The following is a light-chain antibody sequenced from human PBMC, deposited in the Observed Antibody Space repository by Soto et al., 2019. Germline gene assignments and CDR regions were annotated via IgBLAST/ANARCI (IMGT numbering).Light chain of an antibody. CDR2: EVT. V-gene: IGLV2-8*01. Sequence: ALTQPPSASGSPGQSVTISCTGTSSDVGAYEYVSWYQHHPGRAPKLILYEVTKRPSGVPGRFSGSKSGNTASLTVSGLQAEDEADYYCSSYAGSSVVFGTGTKVTVL. J-gene: IGLJ1*01. CDR3: SSYAGSSVV. CDR1: SSDVGAYEY.